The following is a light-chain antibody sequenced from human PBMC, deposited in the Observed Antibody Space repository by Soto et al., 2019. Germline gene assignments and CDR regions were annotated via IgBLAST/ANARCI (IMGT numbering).Light chain of an antibody. V-gene: IGLV1-47*01. CDR1: SSNIGSNY. J-gene: IGLJ2*01. CDR3: AAWDDSLSGGV. Sequence: QSVLTQPPSASGTPGQRVTISCSGSSSNIGSNYVYWYQQLPGTAPRLLIYRNNQRPSGVPDRFSGSKSGTSASLGISGLRSEDEADYYCAAWDDSLSGGVFGGGTKLTV. CDR2: RNN.